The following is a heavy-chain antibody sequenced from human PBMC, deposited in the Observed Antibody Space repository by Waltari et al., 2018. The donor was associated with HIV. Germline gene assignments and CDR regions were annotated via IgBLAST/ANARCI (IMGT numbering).Heavy chain of an antibody. CDR1: GGSISSRSYY. J-gene: IGHJ4*02. Sequence: QLQLQESGPGLVKPSETLSLTCTVSGGSISSRSYYWGWIRPPPGKGLEWIGSISYSGTTYYNPSLKSRVTISVDTSKNQFSLKLSSVTAADTAVYYCARQTTPPTTLIDYWGQGTLVTVSS. V-gene: IGHV4-39*01. CDR3: ARQTTPPTTLIDY. CDR2: ISYSGTT. D-gene: IGHD1-26*01.